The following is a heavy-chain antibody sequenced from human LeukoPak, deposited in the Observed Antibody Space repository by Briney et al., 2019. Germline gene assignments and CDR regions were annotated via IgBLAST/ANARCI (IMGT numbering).Heavy chain of an antibody. CDR2: IRSGSTYI. Sequence: GGSLRLSCAASGFTFSTYSMHWVRQAPGKGLEWVSSIRSGSTYINYADSVKGRFTISRDDAKNSLYLQMNSLRAEDTAVYYCARDGIFDYWGQGTLVTVSS. CDR1: GFTFSTYS. J-gene: IGHJ4*02. CDR3: ARDGIFDY. V-gene: IGHV3-21*01.